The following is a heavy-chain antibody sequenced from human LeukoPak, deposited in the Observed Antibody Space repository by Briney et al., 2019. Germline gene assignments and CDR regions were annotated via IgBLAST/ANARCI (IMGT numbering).Heavy chain of an antibody. CDR1: GGSISSYY. D-gene: IGHD5-18*01. CDR3: ASRGYSYGLGWFDP. J-gene: IGHJ5*02. CDR2: IYYSGST. Sequence: PSETLSLTCTVSGGSISSYYWSWIRQPPGKGLEWIGYIYYSGSTNYNPSLKSRVTISVDTSKNQFSLKLSSVTAADTAVYYCASRGYSYGLGWFDPWGQGTLVTVSS. V-gene: IGHV4-59*12.